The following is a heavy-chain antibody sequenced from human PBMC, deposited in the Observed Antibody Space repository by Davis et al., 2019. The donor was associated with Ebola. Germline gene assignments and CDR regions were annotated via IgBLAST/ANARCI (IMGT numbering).Heavy chain of an antibody. CDR1: GFTFSSCW. V-gene: IGHV3-7*01. Sequence: GESLKISCAASGFTFSSCWMSWVRQAPGKGLEWVANIKQDGSEKYYVDSVKGRFTISRDNAKNSLYLQMNSLRAEDTAVYYCARVDFWSGLPYYYYYYYMDVWGKGTTVTVSS. J-gene: IGHJ6*03. CDR3: ARVDFWSGLPYYYYYYYMDV. CDR2: IKQDGSEK. D-gene: IGHD3-3*01.